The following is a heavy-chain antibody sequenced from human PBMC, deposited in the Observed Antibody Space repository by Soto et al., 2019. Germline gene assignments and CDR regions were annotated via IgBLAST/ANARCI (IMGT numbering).Heavy chain of an antibody. V-gene: IGHV1-46*03. CDR1: GYTFTSYY. Sequence: ASVKVSCKASGYTFTSYYMHWVRQAPGQGLEWMGIINPSGGSTSYAQKFQGRVTMTRDTSTSTVYMELSSLRSDDTAVYYCTRTPWVVVANQAPPAGYFQHWGQGTLVTVSS. CDR2: INPSGGST. CDR3: TRTPWVVVANQAPPAGYFQH. D-gene: IGHD2-15*01. J-gene: IGHJ1*01.